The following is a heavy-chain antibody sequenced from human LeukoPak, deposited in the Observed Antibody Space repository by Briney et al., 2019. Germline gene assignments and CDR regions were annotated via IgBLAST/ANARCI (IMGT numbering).Heavy chain of an antibody. CDR2: IIPILCIA. J-gene: IGHJ5*02. V-gene: IGHV1-69*04. Sequence: GSSVKVSCKASGGTFSSYAISWVRQAPGQGLEWMGRIIPILCIANYAQKFQGRVTITADKSTSTAYMELRSLRSEDTAVYYCARDPRLRGGATPGSSKFDPWGQGTLVTV. CDR3: ARDPRLRGGATPGSSKFDP. CDR1: GGTFSSYA. D-gene: IGHD1-26*01.